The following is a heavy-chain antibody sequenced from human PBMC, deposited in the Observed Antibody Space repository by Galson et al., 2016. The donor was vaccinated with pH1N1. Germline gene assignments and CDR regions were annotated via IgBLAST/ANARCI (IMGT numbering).Heavy chain of an antibody. Sequence: SLRLSCAASGFTFSDYYMTWIRRAPGKGLEWVSYISSSGYTIFYTDSVKSRFTISRDNAKNSLYPQMNSLRAEDTAVYYCASAPRLGELELGDVFDIWGQGTMVTVSS. V-gene: IGHV3-11*01. CDR3: ASAPRLGELELGDVFDI. CDR1: GFTFSDYY. CDR2: ISSSGYTI. D-gene: IGHD3-10*01. J-gene: IGHJ3*02.